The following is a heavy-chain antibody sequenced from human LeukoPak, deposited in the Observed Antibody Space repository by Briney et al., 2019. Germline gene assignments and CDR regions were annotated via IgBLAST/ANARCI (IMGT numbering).Heavy chain of an antibody. D-gene: IGHD2-2*02. CDR2: ISSSSSTI. V-gene: IGHV3-48*01. CDR3: ARGIYCSSTSRYRGDFDY. CDR1: GFTFSSYS. Sequence: GGSLRLSCAASGFTFSSYSMNWVRQAPGKGLEWVSYISSSSSTIYYADSVKGRFTISRDNAKNSLYLQMNSLRAEDTAVYYCARGIYCSSTSRYRGDFDYWGQGTLVTVSS. J-gene: IGHJ4*02.